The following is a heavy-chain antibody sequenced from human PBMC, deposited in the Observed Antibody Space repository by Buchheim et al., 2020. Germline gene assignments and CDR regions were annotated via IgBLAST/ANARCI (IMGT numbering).Heavy chain of an antibody. CDR2: ITASGNRA. CDR3: ARERVDYHFDY. CDR1: GFTFSNYA. J-gene: IGHJ4*02. V-gene: IGHV3-23*01. D-gene: IGHD3-3*01. Sequence: EVQLFESGGDLVQPGGSLRLSCAASGFTFSNYAMTWVRQAPGKGLEWVSVITASGNRAYYADSVKGRFTVSRDNSKNTVYVQMNSLRAEDTAVYYCARERVDYHFDYWGQGTL.